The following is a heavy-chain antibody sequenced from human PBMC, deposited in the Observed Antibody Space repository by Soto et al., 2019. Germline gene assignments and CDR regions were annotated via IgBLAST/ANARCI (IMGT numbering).Heavy chain of an antibody. V-gene: IGHV1-18*01. J-gene: IGHJ4*02. CDR2: ISAYNGNT. D-gene: IGHD3-3*01. CDR3: ARGTLDFWSGYYTLDY. Sequence: ASVKVSCKASGYTFTSCGISWVRQAPGQGLEWMGWISAYNGNTNYAQKLQGRVTMTTDTSTSTAYMELRSLRSDDTAVYYCARGTLDFWSGYYTLDYWGQGTLVTVS. CDR1: GYTFTSCG.